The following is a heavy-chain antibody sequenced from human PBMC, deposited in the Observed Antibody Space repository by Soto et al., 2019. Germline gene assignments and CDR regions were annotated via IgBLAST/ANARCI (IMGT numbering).Heavy chain of an antibody. V-gene: IGHV4-59*01. CDR2: IYYSGST. CDR3: ARTDYDILTGYQWGYYYYGMDV. Sequence: PSETLSLTCTVSGGSISSYYWSWIRQPPGKGLEWIGYIYYSGSTNYNPSLKSRVTISVDTSKNQFSLKLSSVTAADTAVYYCARTDYDILTGYQWGYYYYGMDVWGQGTTVTVSS. J-gene: IGHJ6*02. D-gene: IGHD3-9*01. CDR1: GGSISSYY.